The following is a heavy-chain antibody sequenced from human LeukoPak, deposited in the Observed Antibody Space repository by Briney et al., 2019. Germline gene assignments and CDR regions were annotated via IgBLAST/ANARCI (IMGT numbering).Heavy chain of an antibody. V-gene: IGHV3-20*04. CDR3: AREVIPRYDDSGYPDY. CDR1: GFTFDDYG. Sequence: PGGSLRLSCAASGFTFDDYGMRWVRQAPGKGLEWVSTTNWNGGSTDYADSVKGRFTISRDNAKHSLYLQMDSLRAEDTALYYCAREVIPRYDDSGYPDYWGQGTLVTVSS. D-gene: IGHD3-22*01. CDR2: TNWNGGST. J-gene: IGHJ4*02.